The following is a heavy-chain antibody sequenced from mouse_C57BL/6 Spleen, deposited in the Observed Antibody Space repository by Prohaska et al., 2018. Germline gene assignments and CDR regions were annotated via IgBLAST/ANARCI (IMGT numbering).Heavy chain of an antibody. V-gene: IGHV1-53*01. CDR1: GYTFTSHW. CDR3: ARANYYGLDY. J-gene: IGHJ2*01. Sequence: QVQLQQPGTELGKTGASVKMSCKASGYTFTSHWMHWVKQRPGQGLEWIGKINPSNGGTNYNEKFKNKATLTVDKSSSTAYMQVSSLTSEDSAVYYCARANYYGLDYWGQGTTLTVSS. D-gene: IGHD1-1*01. CDR2: INPSNGGT.